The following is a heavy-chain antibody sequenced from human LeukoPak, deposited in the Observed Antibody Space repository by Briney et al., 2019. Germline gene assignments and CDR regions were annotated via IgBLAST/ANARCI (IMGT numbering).Heavy chain of an antibody. Sequence: SETLSLTCAVYGGSFSGYHWSWIRQPPGKGLEWIGEINHSGSTNCNPSVKSRVAMSVDTSKKQFSLKLSSLTAADTAVYYCARGGTAVIAPYAFDIWGQGTMVTVSS. CDR1: GGSFSGYH. V-gene: IGHV4-34*01. CDR2: INHSGST. D-gene: IGHD4-23*01. CDR3: ARGGTAVIAPYAFDI. J-gene: IGHJ3*02.